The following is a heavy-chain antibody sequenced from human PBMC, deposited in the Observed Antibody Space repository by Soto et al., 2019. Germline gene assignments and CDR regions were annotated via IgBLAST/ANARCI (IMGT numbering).Heavy chain of an antibody. Sequence: SETLSLTCTVSGGSISSSSYYWGWIRQPPGKGLEWIGSIYYSGSTYYNPSLKSRVTISVDTSKNQFSLKLSSVTAADTAVYYWARQPYCSSTSCYPFSNWFDPWGQGTLVTVSS. CDR2: IYYSGST. CDR1: GGSISSSSYY. D-gene: IGHD2-2*01. CDR3: ARQPYCSSTSCYPFSNWFDP. V-gene: IGHV4-39*01. J-gene: IGHJ5*02.